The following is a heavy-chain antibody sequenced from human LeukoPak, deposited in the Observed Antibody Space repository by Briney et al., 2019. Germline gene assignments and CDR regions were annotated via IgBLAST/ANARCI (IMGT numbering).Heavy chain of an antibody. V-gene: IGHV3-48*04. CDR3: ARDGLEYQLLYPWYFDY. CDR1: GFTFSSYS. D-gene: IGHD2-2*02. Sequence: GGSLRLSCAASGFTFSSYSMNWVRQAPGKGLEWVSYISSSSSTIYYADSVKGRFTISRDNAKNSLYLQMNSLRAEDTAVYYCARDGLEYQLLYPWYFDYWGQGTLVTVSS. J-gene: IGHJ4*02. CDR2: ISSSSSTI.